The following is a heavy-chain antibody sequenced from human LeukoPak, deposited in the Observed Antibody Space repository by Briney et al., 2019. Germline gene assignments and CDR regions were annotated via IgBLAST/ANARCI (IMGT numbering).Heavy chain of an antibody. V-gene: IGHV1-2*02. Sequence: ASVKVSCKASGYTFTGYYMHWVRQAPGQGLEWMGWINPNSGGTNYAQKFQGRVTMTRDTSISTAYMELSRLRSDDTAVYYCARDEGYSSGLWFDPWGQGTLVTVSS. CDR3: ARDEGYSSGLWFDP. J-gene: IGHJ5*02. D-gene: IGHD6-19*01. CDR2: INPNSGGT. CDR1: GYTFTGYY.